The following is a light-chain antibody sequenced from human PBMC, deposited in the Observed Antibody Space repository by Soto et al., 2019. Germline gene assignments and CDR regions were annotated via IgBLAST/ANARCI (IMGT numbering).Light chain of an antibody. CDR3: SSYAGSNNYV. V-gene: IGLV2-8*01. CDR2: EVS. Sequence: QSVLTQPRSASGSPGQSVTISCIGTSSDVGNYNYVSWYQQHPGKAPKLMIYEVSKRPSGVPDRFSGSKSGNTASLTVSGLQTDDEADYYCSSYAGSNNYVFGTGTKVTVL. J-gene: IGLJ1*01. CDR1: SSDVGNYNY.